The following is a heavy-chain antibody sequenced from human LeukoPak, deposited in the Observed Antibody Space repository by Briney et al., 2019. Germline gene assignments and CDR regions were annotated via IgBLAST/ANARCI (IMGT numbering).Heavy chain of an antibody. CDR1: GGSTTSHSW. Sequence: SETLSLTCAVSGGSTTSHSWWSWVRQPPGKGLEWIGEIYHGGDTNYDPSVKSRVTMSVDKSKNHFSLNLRSVTAADTAIYYCASHVTVLGTRGFDYWGQGILVTVSS. CDR2: IYHGGDT. D-gene: IGHD6-19*01. J-gene: IGHJ4*02. V-gene: IGHV4-4*02. CDR3: ASHVTVLGTRGFDY.